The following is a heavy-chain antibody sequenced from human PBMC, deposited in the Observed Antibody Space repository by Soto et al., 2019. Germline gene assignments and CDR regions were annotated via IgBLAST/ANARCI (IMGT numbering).Heavy chain of an antibody. CDR1: GFTFDDYA. D-gene: IGHD3-3*01. V-gene: IGHV3-9*01. CDR2: ISWNSGSI. Sequence: EVQLVESGGGLVQPGRSLRLSCAASGFTFDDYAMHWVRQAPGKGLEWVSGISWNSGSIGYADSVKGRFTISRNNAKNSVYLKMNSLRAEDTALFYCAKDPYYDFWSGYYTGPWFDPWGQGTLVTVSS. J-gene: IGHJ5*02. CDR3: AKDPYYDFWSGYYTGPWFDP.